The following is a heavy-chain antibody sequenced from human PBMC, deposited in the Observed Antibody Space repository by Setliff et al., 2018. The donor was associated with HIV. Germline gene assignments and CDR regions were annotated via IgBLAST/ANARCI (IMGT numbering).Heavy chain of an antibody. J-gene: IGHJ4*02. V-gene: IGHV3-48*03. CDR3: TRGGLVGAQSHFDY. CDR1: GFTFSSYE. CDR2: TSSTGHTI. Sequence: PVGSLRLSCAASGFTFSSYEFNWVRQAPGKGLEWLSYTSSTGHTIHYADSVKGRFTISRDYAKNSLYLQMDSLRPEDTAIYYCTRGGLVGAQSHFDYWGPGTLVTVSS. D-gene: IGHD1-26*01.